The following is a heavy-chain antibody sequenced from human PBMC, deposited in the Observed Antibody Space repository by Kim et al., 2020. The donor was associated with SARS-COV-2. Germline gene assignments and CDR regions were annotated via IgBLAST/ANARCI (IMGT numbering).Heavy chain of an antibody. V-gene: IGHV3-23*01. CDR1: GFTFSSYA. D-gene: IGHD3-10*01. J-gene: IGHJ6*02. CDR2: ISGSGGST. CDR3: AKVDVVTMVRGVITKYYYYYGMDV. Sequence: GGSLRLSCAASGFTFSSYAMSWVRQAPGKGLEWVSAISGSGGSTYYADSVKGRFTISRDNSKNTLYLQMNSLRAEDTAVYYCAKVDVVTMVRGVITKYYYYYGMDVWGQGTTVTVSS.